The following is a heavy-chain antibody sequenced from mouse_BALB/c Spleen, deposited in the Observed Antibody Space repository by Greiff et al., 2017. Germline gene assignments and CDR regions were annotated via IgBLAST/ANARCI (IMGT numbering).Heavy chain of an antibody. D-gene: IGHD2-1*01. CDR2: ISSGSSTI. V-gene: IGHV5-17*02. CDR1: GFTFSSFG. J-gene: IGHJ4*01. Sequence: DVKLVESGGGLVQPGGSRKLSCAASGFTFSSFGMHWVRQAPEKGLEWVAYISSGSSTIYYADTVKGRFTISRDNPKNTLFLQMTSLRSEDTAMYYCARTIYYGNYGYAMDYWGQGTSVTVSS. CDR3: ARTIYYGNYGYAMDY.